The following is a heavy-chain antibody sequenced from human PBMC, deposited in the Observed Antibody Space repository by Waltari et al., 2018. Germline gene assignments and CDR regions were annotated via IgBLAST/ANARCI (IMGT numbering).Heavy chain of an antibody. CDR2: ISYDGSNK. V-gene: IGHV3-30*04. CDR3: ARSPEEGYGDEYYFDY. Sequence: QVQLVESGGGVVQPGRSLRLSCAASGFTFSSSAMHWVRQAPGKGLEWGAVISYDGSNKYYADSVKGRFTISRDNSKNTLYLQMNSLRAEDTAVYYCARSPEEGYGDEYYFDYWGQGTLVTVSS. CDR1: GFTFSSSA. J-gene: IGHJ4*02. D-gene: IGHD4-17*01.